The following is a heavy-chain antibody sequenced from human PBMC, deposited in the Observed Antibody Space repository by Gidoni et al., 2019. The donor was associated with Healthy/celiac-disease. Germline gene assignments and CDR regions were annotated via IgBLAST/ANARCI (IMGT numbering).Heavy chain of an antibody. Sequence: EVQLVESGGGLVQPGGSLRLSCAASGFTVSSNYMSWVRQAPGKGLEWVSFIDSCCSTYYADSVQCLFTISRDNSKNPLYLQMNSLRAEDTAVYYCARDRMVRGVYYYYGMDVWGQGTTVTVSS. CDR2: IDSCCST. CDR1: GFTVSSNY. J-gene: IGHJ6*02. CDR3: ARDRMVRGVYYYYGMDV. D-gene: IGHD3-10*01. V-gene: IGHV3-66*02.